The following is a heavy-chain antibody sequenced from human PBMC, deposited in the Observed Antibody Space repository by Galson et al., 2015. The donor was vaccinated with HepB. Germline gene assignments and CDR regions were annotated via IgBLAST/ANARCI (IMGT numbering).Heavy chain of an antibody. CDR3: ARAPDYGDYIWFDP. CDR1: GGSISSSSYY. Sequence: ETLSLTCTVSGGSISSSSYYWGWIRQPPGKGLEWIGTIYYSGSTYYNPSLKSRVTISVDTSKNQFSLKLSSVTAADTAVYYCARAPDYGDYIWFDPWGQGTLVTVSS. V-gene: IGHV4-39*07. CDR2: IYYSGST. J-gene: IGHJ5*02. D-gene: IGHD4-17*01.